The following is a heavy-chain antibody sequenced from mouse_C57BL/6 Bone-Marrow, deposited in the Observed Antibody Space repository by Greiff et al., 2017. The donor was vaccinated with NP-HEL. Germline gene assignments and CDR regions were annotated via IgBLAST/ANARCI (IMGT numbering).Heavy chain of an antibody. Sequence: EVKLVESGGGLVKPGGSLKLSCAASGFTFSSYTMSWVRQTPEKRLGWVATISGGGGNTYYPDRLKGRFPISRDNAKNTLYLQMSSLRSEDTSLYYFAILDTTVVANCDVWGTGATVTVSS. CDR3: AILDTTVVANCDV. V-gene: IGHV5-9*01. J-gene: IGHJ1*03. CDR1: GFTFSSYT. CDR2: ISGGGGNT. D-gene: IGHD1-1*01.